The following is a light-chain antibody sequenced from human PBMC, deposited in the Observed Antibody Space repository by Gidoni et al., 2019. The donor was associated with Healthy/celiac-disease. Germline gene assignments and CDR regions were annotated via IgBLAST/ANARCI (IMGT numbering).Light chain of an antibody. V-gene: IGKV1-39*01. J-gene: IGKJ2*01. CDR1: QSISSY. CDR3: KQSYSTPYT. Sequence: DIQMTQSPSSLSASVGDRVTITCRASQSISSYLNWYQQKPGKAPKLLIYAASRLQSGVPSRFSGSGSGTDFTLNISSLQPEDFATYYCKQSYSTPYTFGQGTKLEIK. CDR2: AAS.